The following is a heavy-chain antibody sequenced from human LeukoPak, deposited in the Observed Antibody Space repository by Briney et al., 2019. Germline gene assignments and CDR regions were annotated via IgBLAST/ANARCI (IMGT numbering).Heavy chain of an antibody. CDR1: GFTFDDYA. D-gene: IGHD6-19*01. J-gene: IGHJ1*01. CDR2: ISGDGGST. Sequence: GGSLRLSCAASGFTFDDYAMHWVRQAPGKGLEWVSLISGDGGSTYYADSAKGRFTISRDNSKNSLYLQMNSLRTEDTALYYCAKDKLGSGSGGAEYFRHWGQGTLVTVSS. V-gene: IGHV3-43*02. CDR3: AKDKLGSGSGGAEYFRH.